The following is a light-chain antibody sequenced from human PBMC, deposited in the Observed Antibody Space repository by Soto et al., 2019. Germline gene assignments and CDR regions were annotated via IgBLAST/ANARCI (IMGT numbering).Light chain of an antibody. Sequence: QSALTQPPSASGSPGQSVTFSCTGTSSDVGGFDYVSWYQKHPGKAPKVIIYDVTKRPSGVPDRFSGSKSGNTASLTVSGLQTDDEADYYCSSYGGANNLIFGGGTKLTVL. J-gene: IGLJ2*01. CDR3: SSYGGANNLI. V-gene: IGLV2-8*01. CDR2: DVT. CDR1: SSDVGGFDY.